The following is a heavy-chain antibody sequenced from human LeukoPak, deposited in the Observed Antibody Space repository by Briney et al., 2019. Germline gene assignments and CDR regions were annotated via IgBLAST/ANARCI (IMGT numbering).Heavy chain of an antibody. J-gene: IGHJ4*02. Sequence: ASVKVSCKASGYTFTGYYMHWVRQDPGQGLEWMGRINPNSGGTNYAQKFQGRVTMTRDTSISTAYMELSRLRSDDTAVYYCARASRITIGIDYWGQGTLVTVSS. V-gene: IGHV1-2*06. D-gene: IGHD3-3*01. CDR1: GYTFTGYY. CDR2: INPNSGGT. CDR3: ARASRITIGIDY.